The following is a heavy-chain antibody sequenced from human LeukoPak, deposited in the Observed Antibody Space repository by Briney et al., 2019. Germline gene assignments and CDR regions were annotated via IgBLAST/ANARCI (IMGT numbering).Heavy chain of an antibody. Sequence: GGSLRLSCAASGFTFSDYYMSWLRQAPGKGLEWVSYISSSGSPIYYADSVKGRFTISRDNAKNSLYLQMNSLRAEDTAVYYCTRDTSPPYSSSWYTEPADYWGQGTLVTVSS. CDR2: ISSSGSPI. CDR3: TRDTSPPYSSSWYTEPADY. CDR1: GFTFSDYY. V-gene: IGHV3-11*01. D-gene: IGHD6-13*01. J-gene: IGHJ4*02.